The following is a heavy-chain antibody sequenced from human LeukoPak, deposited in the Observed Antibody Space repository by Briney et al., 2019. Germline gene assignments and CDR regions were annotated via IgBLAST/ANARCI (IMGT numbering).Heavy chain of an antibody. J-gene: IGHJ3*02. CDR3: ARSLQGYYDFPDAFDI. Sequence: SETLSLTCAVYGGSFSSYYWSWIRQPPGKGLEWIGYIYYSGSTNYNPSLKSRVTISVDTSKNQFSLKLSSVTAAETAVYYCARSLQGYYDFPDAFDIWGQGTMVTVSS. D-gene: IGHD3-3*01. V-gene: IGHV4-59*01. CDR1: GGSFSSYY. CDR2: IYYSGST.